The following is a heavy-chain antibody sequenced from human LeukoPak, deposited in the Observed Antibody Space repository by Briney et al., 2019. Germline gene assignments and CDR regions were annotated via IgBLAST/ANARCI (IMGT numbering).Heavy chain of an antibody. CDR2: IRSKTNNYAT. J-gene: IGHJ3*02. CDR3: TRLSATPLDHAFDI. Sequence: PGGSPRLSCAASGFTFSSYAMHWVRQASGKGLEWVGRIRSKTNNYATAYAASLKGRFTISRDDSKDTAYLQMSSLKTEDTAVYYCTRLSATPLDHAFDIWGQGTMVTVSS. CDR1: GFTFSSYA. V-gene: IGHV3-73*01. D-gene: IGHD3-9*01.